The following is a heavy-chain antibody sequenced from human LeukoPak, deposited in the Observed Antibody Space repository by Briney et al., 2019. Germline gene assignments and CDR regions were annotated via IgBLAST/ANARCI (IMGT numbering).Heavy chain of an antibody. CDR1: GFTFTSYA. CDR2: ISSNGGRT. J-gene: IGHJ5*02. D-gene: IGHD4-23*01. V-gene: IGHV3-64*04. Sequence: GGSLRLSCSASGFTFTSYAMHWVRQAPGKGLEYVSAISSNGGRTYYADSVKGRFTISRDNSKNTLYLQMNSLRAEDTAVFYCAGDQHDSNDYAGDNWFDPWGQGALVTVSS. CDR3: AGDQHDSNDYAGDNWFDP.